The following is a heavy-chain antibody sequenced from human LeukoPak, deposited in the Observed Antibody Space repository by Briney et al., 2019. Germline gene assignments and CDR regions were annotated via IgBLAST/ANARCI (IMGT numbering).Heavy chain of an antibody. Sequence: ASVKVSCKASGYTFTSYVISWVRPAPGQGLEWMGWISAYNGNTNYAQKLQGRVNMTTDTSTSTEYMELRSLRSDDTAVYYCAREGGGSSSWYYWGQGTLVTVSS. CDR1: GYTFTSYV. CDR3: AREGGGSSSWYY. D-gene: IGHD6-13*01. J-gene: IGHJ4*02. V-gene: IGHV1-18*04. CDR2: ISAYNGNT.